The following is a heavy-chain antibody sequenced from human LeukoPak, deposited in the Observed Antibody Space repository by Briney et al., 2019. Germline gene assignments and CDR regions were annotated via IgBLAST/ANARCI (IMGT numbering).Heavy chain of an antibody. Sequence: SETLSLTCTVSGGSISSSSYYWGWIRQPPGKGLEWIGSIYYSGSTYYNPSLKSRVTISVDTSKNQFSLNLSSVAAADMAVYYCATPSYSGSWGTIDVWGQGTMVTVSS. CDR2: IYYSGST. J-gene: IGHJ3*01. CDR3: ATPSYSGSWGTIDV. CDR1: GGSISSSSYY. D-gene: IGHD1-26*01. V-gene: IGHV4-39*01.